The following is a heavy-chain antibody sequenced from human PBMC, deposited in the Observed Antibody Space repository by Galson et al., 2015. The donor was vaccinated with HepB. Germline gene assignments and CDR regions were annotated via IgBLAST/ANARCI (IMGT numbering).Heavy chain of an antibody. Sequence: SLRLSCAASGFTFDNFAMHWVRQVPEKGLEWVSGPSWNSGSYGYADSVKGRFTISRDNSKNSLYLQMNSLRPEDTAVYYCARHPGLGSGWGDFDYWGQGTLVTVSS. V-gene: IGHV3-9*01. J-gene: IGHJ4*02. CDR2: PSWNSGSY. D-gene: IGHD6-19*01. CDR3: ARHPGLGSGWGDFDY. CDR1: GFTFDNFA.